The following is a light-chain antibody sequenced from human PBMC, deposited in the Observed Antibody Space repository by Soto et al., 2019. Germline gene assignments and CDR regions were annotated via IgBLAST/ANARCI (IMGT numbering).Light chain of an antibody. J-gene: IGLJ1*01. CDR2: DIR. V-gene: IGLV2-14*03. Sequence: QSALTQPASVSGSPGQSITISCTGTSSDVGGYKDVSWYQQHPGKAPKLMIYDIRNRPSGVSNRFSGSKSGNTASLTISGLQAEDEADYYCSSYTSSSTRVFGPGTKLTVL. CDR1: SSDVGGYKD. CDR3: SSYTSSSTRV.